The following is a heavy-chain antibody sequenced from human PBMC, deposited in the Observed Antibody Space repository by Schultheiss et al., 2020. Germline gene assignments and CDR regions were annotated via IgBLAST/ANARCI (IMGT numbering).Heavy chain of an antibody. CDR3: AMFRCSGGSCYPPQH. CDR2: IYYSGST. Sequence: ETLSLTCTVSGGSISSGGYYWSWIRQPPGKGLEWIGSIYYSGSTYYNPSLKSRVTISVDTSKNQFSLKLSSVTAADTAVYYCAMFRCSGGSCYPPQHWGQGTLVTVSS. J-gene: IGHJ1*01. V-gene: IGHV4-39*01. D-gene: IGHD2-15*01. CDR1: GGSISSGGYY.